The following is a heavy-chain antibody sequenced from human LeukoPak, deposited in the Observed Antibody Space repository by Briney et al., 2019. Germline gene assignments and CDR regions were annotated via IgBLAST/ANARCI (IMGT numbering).Heavy chain of an antibody. D-gene: IGHD2-15*01. CDR1: GFTFSSYW. J-gene: IGHJ4*02. CDR2: IRQDGSEN. CDR3: TRDDRGYCSGGSCYGYYFDY. Sequence: GGSLRLSCAASGFTFSSYWMSWVRQAPGNGLEWVANIRQDGSENHYVESVKGRFTITIDNAKNSLYLQMNSLRAEDTAVYYCTRDDRGYCSGGSCYGYYFDYWGQGTLVTVSS. V-gene: IGHV3-7*03.